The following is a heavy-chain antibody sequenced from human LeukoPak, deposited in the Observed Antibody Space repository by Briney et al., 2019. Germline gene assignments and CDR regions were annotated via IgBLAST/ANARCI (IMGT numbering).Heavy chain of an antibody. V-gene: IGHV3-21*01. Sequence: GGSLSLSCTASGFNFSSYTMNWVRQAPGKGLEWVSSISGSGNYIFYAESLKGRFTVSRDNAKKSLYLQMISLRADDTAMFFCARAAPKRGYTFGFDFWGQGTLVTVSS. CDR2: ISGSGNYI. D-gene: IGHD5-18*01. CDR3: ARAAPKRGYTFGFDF. CDR1: GFNFSSYT. J-gene: IGHJ5*01.